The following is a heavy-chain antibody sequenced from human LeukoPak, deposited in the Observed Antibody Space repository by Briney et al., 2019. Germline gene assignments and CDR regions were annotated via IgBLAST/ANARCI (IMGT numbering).Heavy chain of an antibody. J-gene: IGHJ4*02. D-gene: IGHD3-22*01. V-gene: IGHV3-23*01. CDR3: AKEGYYYGGSGNYLFEY. CDR1: GFTFSNYA. Sequence: GGSLRLSCAASGFTFSNYAMNWIRQAPGKGLEWVSGIGDSGDNTYYADSVKGRFTISRDNSKNTLYLQMASLRAEDTAVYYCAKEGYYYGGSGNYLFEYWGQGTLVTVSS. CDR2: IGDSGDNT.